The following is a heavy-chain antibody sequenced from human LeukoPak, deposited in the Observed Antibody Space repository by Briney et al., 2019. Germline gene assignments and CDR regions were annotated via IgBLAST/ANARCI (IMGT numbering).Heavy chain of an antibody. CDR2: ISAYNGNT. CDR1: GYTFTSYG. CDR3: ARDKGESSGWYVHWFDP. D-gene: IGHD6-19*01. J-gene: IGHJ5*02. Sequence: GASVKVSCKASGYTFTSYGISWVRQAPGQGREWMGWISAYNGNTNYAQKLQGRVTMTTDTSTSTSYMELRSLRSDDTAVYYCARDKGESSGWYVHWFDPWGQGTLVTVSS. V-gene: IGHV1-18*01.